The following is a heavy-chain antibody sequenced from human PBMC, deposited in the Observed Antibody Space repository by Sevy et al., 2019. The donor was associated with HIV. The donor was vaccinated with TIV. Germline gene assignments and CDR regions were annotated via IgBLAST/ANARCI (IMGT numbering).Heavy chain of an antibody. D-gene: IGHD6-6*01. V-gene: IGHV3-21*01. J-gene: IGHJ3*01. CDR1: GFTFSDYN. Sequence: GGSLRLSCAASGFTFSDYNMNWVRQAPGKGLEWVSYISGLSNYIYYADSVKGRFSISRDNAKNSLFLQMNSPRAEDTALYYCARGVRTYDAFDLWGQGTMVTVSS. CDR3: ARGVRTYDAFDL. CDR2: ISGLSNYI.